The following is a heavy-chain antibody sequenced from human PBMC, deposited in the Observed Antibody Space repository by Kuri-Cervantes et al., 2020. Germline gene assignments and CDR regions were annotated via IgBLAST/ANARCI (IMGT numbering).Heavy chain of an antibody. CDR3: ARAWFGEFGGYFDY. D-gene: IGHD3-10*01. CDR1: GGSISSYY. V-gene: IGHV4-59*13. Sequence: SETLSLTCTVSGGSISSYYWSWIRQPPGKGLEWIGYIYYSGSTNYNPSLKSRVTISVDTSKNQFSLKLSSVTAADTAVYYCARAWFGEFGGYFDYWGQGTLVTVSS. CDR2: IYYSGST. J-gene: IGHJ4*02.